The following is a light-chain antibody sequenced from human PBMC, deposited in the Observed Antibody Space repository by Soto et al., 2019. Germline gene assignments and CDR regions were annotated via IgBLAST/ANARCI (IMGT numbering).Light chain of an antibody. Sequence: IQLIQSPSSLSASVGDRVTITCRASQGISSYLGWYQQKTGKAPNLLIYAASTLQSGVPSRFSGGGSGTDFTLTISSLQPEDFASYFCQHTFNSPPWTFGQGTKVDSK. CDR1: QGISSY. J-gene: IGKJ1*01. CDR2: AAS. CDR3: QHTFNSPPWT. V-gene: IGKV1-9*01.